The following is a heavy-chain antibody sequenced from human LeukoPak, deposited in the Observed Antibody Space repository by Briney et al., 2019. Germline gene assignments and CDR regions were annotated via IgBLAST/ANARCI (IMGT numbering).Heavy chain of an antibody. CDR3: AREHMVRGVINR. J-gene: IGHJ4*02. CDR1: GGSISNYY. CDR2: IYSSGSN. V-gene: IGHV4-4*07. D-gene: IGHD3-10*01. Sequence: SETLSLTCTVSGGSISNYYWSWIRQPAGKRLEWLGRIYSSGSNNYNPSLESRVTVSVDTSKNQFSLKVSSVTAADTAVYYCAREHMVRGVINRWGQGALVTVSS.